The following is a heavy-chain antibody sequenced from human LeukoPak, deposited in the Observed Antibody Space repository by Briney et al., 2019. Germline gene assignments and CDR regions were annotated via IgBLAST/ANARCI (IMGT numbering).Heavy chain of an antibody. CDR2: IYYSGST. CDR3: ARDRVRWFDP. CDR1: GGSISSYY. J-gene: IGHJ5*02. Sequence: SETLSFTCTVSGGSISSYYWSWIRQPPGKGLEWIGYIYYSGSTNYNPSLKSRVTISVDTSKNQFSLKLSSVTAADTAVYYCARDRVRWFDPWGQGTLVTVSS. V-gene: IGHV4-59*01. D-gene: IGHD3-10*02.